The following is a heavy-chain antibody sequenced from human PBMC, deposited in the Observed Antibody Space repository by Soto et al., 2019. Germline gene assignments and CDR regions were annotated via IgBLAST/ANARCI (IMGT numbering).Heavy chain of an antibody. D-gene: IGHD3-3*01. CDR3: VRGPSRGSSLFGPLDY. Sequence: PGGSLRLSCSASGFIFSTFGMFWVRQAPGQGLEYVSAIFYSGSGSYYADPVRGRFTVSRDNSKNMFYLQMSSLRVEDTALYFCVRGPSRGSSLFGPLDYWGQGTQVTVS. CDR1: GFIFSTFG. J-gene: IGHJ4*02. V-gene: IGHV3-64D*06. CDR2: IFYSGSGS.